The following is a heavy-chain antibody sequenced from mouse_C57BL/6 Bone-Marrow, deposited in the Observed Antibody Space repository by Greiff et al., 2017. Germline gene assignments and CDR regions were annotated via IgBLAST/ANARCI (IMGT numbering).Heavy chain of an antibody. Sequence: VQLQQSGPELVKPGASVKLSCKASGYTFTSYDINWVKQRPGQGLAWIGWIYPSDGSTKYNEKFKGQATLTVDTSSSTAYMELHSLTSADSAVYFCARLEVDGSSGDWYVDVWGTGTTVTVSS. V-gene: IGHV1-85*01. CDR3: ARLEVDGSSGDWYVDV. CDR2: IYPSDGST. CDR1: GYTFTSYD. D-gene: IGHD1-1*01. J-gene: IGHJ1*03.